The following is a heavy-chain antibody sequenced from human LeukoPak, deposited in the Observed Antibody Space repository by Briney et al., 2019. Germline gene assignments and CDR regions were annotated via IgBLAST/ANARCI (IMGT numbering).Heavy chain of an antibody. CDR3: AKSLSSGTAAGKGY. V-gene: IGHV3-23*01. CDR1: GFTFSNYA. J-gene: IGHJ4*02. CDR2: ISGGGGTT. Sequence: GGSLRLSCAASGFTFSNYAMNWVRQAPGKGLEWVSTISGGGGTTYYADSVKGRFTTSRDNSKDTLYLQMNSLRAEDTAVYYCAKSLSSGTAAGKGYWGQGTLVTVSS. D-gene: IGHD6-13*01.